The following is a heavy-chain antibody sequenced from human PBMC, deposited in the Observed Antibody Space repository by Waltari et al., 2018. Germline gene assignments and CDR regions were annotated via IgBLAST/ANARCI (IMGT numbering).Heavy chain of an antibody. J-gene: IGHJ4*02. CDR1: GFTFSSYG. Sequence: QVQLVESGGGVVQPGGSLRLSCAASGFTFSSYGMHWVRQAPGKGLEWVAFIRYDGRNKYYADSVKGRFIISRDNSKNTLYLQMNSLRAEDTAVYYCAKDRERYCSSTSCYLDYWGQGTLVTVSS. CDR3: AKDRERYCSSTSCYLDY. V-gene: IGHV3-30*02. D-gene: IGHD2-2*01. CDR2: IRYDGRNK.